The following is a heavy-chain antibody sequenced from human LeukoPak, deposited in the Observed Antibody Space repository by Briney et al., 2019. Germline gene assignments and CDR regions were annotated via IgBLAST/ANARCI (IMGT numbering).Heavy chain of an antibody. Sequence: SETLSLTCAVYGGSFSGYYWSWIRQPPGKGLEWIGEINHSGSTSYKSSLKSRVTISIDTSKNQFSLKLSSVTAADTAVYYCAREPGQQTYYYGSGSYLYFDYWGQGTLVTVSS. D-gene: IGHD3-10*01. J-gene: IGHJ4*02. CDR3: AREPGQQTYYYGSGSYLYFDY. V-gene: IGHV4-34*01. CDR2: INHSGST. CDR1: GGSFSGYY.